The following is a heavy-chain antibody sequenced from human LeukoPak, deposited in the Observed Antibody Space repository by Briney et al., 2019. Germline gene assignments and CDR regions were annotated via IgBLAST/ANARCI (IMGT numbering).Heavy chain of an antibody. CDR3: ARAKWQQLYYFDY. CDR2: ISSTSNTI. Sequence: GGSLRLSCAASGFSFSSSSMSWVRQAPGKGLEWVSHISSTSNTIYYADSVKGRFTISRDNAKNSLYLQMNSLRDEDTAVYYCARAKWQQLYYFDYWGQGTLVTVSS. CDR1: GFSFSSSS. D-gene: IGHD5-24*01. V-gene: IGHV3-48*02. J-gene: IGHJ4*02.